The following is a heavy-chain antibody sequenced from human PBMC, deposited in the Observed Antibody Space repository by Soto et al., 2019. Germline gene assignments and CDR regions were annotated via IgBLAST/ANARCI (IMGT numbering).Heavy chain of an antibody. Sequence: SETLSLTCAVSGGSISSGGYYWSWIRQNPGKGLEWIGYIYYSGSTYYNPSLKSRVTISVDTSKNQFSLKLSSVTAVDTAVYYCARTGGPIWSGSYIDSWGQGTLVTVSS. J-gene: IGHJ4*02. CDR1: GGSISSGGYY. D-gene: IGHD3-3*01. V-gene: IGHV4-31*11. CDR2: IYYSGST. CDR3: ARTGGPIWSGSYIDS.